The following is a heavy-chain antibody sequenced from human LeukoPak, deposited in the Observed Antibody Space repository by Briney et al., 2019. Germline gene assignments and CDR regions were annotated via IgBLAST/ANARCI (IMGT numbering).Heavy chain of an antibody. J-gene: IGHJ4*02. CDR3: ARRVVAARPFDY. D-gene: IGHD6-6*01. Sequence: KPSETLSLTCTVSGGSISSSSYYWGWIRQPPGKGLEWIGSIYYSGSTYYNPSPKSRVTISVDTSKNQFSLKLSSVTAADTAVYYCARRVVAARPFDYWGQGTLVTVSS. CDR2: IYYSGST. V-gene: IGHV4-39*01. CDR1: GGSISSSSYY.